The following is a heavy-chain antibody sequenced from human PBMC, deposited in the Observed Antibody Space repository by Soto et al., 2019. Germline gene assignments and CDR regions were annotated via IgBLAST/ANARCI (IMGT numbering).Heavy chain of an antibody. CDR3: ARAGIAAAGPLPKYYYYGMDV. D-gene: IGHD6-13*01. CDR1: GYTFTSYG. V-gene: IGHV1-18*01. J-gene: IGHJ6*02. Sequence: ASVKVSCKASGYTFTSYGISWVRQAPGQGLEWMGRISAYNGNTNYAQKFQGRVTMTTDTSTSTVYMELSSLRSEDTAVYYCARAGIAAAGPLPKYYYYGMDVWGQGTTVTVSS. CDR2: ISAYNGNT.